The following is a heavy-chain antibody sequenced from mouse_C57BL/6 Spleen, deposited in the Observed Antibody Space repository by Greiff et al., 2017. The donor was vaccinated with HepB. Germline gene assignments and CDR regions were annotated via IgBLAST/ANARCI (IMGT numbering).Heavy chain of an antibody. V-gene: IGHV14-4*01. CDR3: TTPSTMVTSGFAY. D-gene: IGHD2-2*01. CDR1: GFNIKDDY. J-gene: IGHJ3*01. Sequence: EVKLVESGAELVRPGASVKLSCTASGFNIKDDYMHWVKQRPEQGLEWIGWIDPENGDTEYASKFQGKATITADTSSNTAYLQLSSLTSEDTAVYYCTTPSTMVTSGFAYWGQGTLVTVSA. CDR2: IDPENGDT.